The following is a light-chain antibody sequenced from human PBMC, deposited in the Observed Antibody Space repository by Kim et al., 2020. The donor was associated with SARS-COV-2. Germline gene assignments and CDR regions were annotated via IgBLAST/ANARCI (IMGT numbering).Light chain of an antibody. J-gene: IGKJ4*01. CDR3: QHYDNGPLIT. CDR1: EDISNY. CDR2: DAS. Sequence: DIQMTQSPSSLSASVGDRVTITCQAREDISNYLNWYQQKPGKAPKLLIYDASNLETGVPSRFSGSGSGTDFTFTISSLQPEDIATYYCQHYDNGPLITFGGGTKVDIK. V-gene: IGKV1-33*01.